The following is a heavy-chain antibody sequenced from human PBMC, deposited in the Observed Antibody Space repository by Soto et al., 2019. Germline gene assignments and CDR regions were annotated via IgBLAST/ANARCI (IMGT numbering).Heavy chain of an antibody. J-gene: IGHJ6*02. Sequence: GGSLRLSCAASGFTFHSYDMHWVRQATGKGLEWVSGIGTAGETYYLGSVKGRFTISRGNAENSLYLQMNTLRAGDTAVYYCARVIFGDYYGMDVWGQGTTVTVSS. CDR1: GFTFHSYD. CDR2: IGTAGET. D-gene: IGHD3-3*01. CDR3: ARVIFGDYYGMDV. V-gene: IGHV3-13*01.